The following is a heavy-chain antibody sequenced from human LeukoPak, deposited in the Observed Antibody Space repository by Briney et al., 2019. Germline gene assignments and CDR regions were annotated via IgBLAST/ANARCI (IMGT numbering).Heavy chain of an antibody. D-gene: IGHD3-22*01. CDR3: AKDRDSSGYYFDY. CDR2: IRYDARNI. J-gene: IGHJ4*02. V-gene: IGHV3-30*02. Sequence: GGSLRLSCAASGFTFSNYGMHWVRQAPGNRLEWVAFIRYDARNIYYADSVKGRFTISRDNSKNTLYLQMNSLRAEDTAVYYCAKDRDSSGYYFDYWGQGTLVTVSS. CDR1: GFTFSNYG.